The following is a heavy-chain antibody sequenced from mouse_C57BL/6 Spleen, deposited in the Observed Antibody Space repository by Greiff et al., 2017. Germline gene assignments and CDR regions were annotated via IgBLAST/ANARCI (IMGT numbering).Heavy chain of an antibody. V-gene: IGHV14-1*01. Sequence: EVQLQQSGAELVRPGASVKLSCTASGFNIKDYYMHWVKQRPEQGLEWIGRIDPEDGDTEYAPKFQGKATMTADTSSNTAYLQLSSLTSEDTAVYYCTTVYYGNYDYAMDYWGQGTSVTVSS. CDR3: TTVYYGNYDYAMDY. D-gene: IGHD2-1*01. CDR2: IDPEDGDT. J-gene: IGHJ4*01. CDR1: GFNIKDYY.